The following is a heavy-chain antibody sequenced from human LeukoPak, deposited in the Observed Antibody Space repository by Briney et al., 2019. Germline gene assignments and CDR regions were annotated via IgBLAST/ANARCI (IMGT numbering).Heavy chain of an antibody. D-gene: IGHD6-6*01. V-gene: IGHV3-23*01. CDR3: AKDLRPSRPAARSYFDY. CDR1: GFTFSSFA. CDR2: TSGSGGST. J-gene: IGHJ4*02. Sequence: GGSLRLSCAASGFTFSSFAMSWVRQAPGKGLEWVSGTSGSGGSTYSADSVKGRFTISRDNSKNTLYLQTNSLRAEDTAIYYCAKDLRPSRPAARSYFDYWGQGTLVTVSS.